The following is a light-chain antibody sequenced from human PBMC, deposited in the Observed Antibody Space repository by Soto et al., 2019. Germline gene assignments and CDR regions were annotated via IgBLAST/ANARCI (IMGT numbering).Light chain of an antibody. V-gene: IGKV1-33*01. CDR1: QSISSY. J-gene: IGKJ2*01. CDR3: QQYDNLPMYT. CDR2: GAS. Sequence: DIQMTQSPSSLSASVGDRVTITCRASQSISSYLNWYQQKPGKAPKLLIYGASNLETGVPSRFSGSGSGTDFIFTISSLQPEDIATYYCQQYDNLPMYTFGQGTKLEIK.